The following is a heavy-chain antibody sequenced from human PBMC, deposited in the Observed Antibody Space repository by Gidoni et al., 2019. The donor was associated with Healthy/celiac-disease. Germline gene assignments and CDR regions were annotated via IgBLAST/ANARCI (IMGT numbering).Heavy chain of an antibody. CDR3: ARYSSSPNDAFDI. Sequence: QVQLVQSGAEVKKPGASVKVSCTASGYTFTSYDINWVRQATGQGLEWMGWMNPNSGNTSYAQKFQGRVTMTRNTSISTAYMELSSLRSEDTAVYYCARYSSSPNDAFDIWGQGTMVTVSS. CDR2: MNPNSGNT. D-gene: IGHD6-6*01. CDR1: GYTFTSYD. J-gene: IGHJ3*02. V-gene: IGHV1-8*01.